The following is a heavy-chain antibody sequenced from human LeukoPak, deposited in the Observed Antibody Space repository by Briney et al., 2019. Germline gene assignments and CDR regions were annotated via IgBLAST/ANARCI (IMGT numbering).Heavy chain of an antibody. V-gene: IGHV3-23*01. CDR1: GFTFSSYA. J-gene: IGHJ3*01. Sequence: GGSLRLSCAASGFTFSSYAMSWVRQAPGKGLEWVSATSGSGGSRYYADSVKGGFTISRDNPNNALYLEMNSLRAEDTAVYYCAKYSSSGGYTKGGTFDFWGQGTMVTVSS. D-gene: IGHD3/OR15-3a*01. CDR2: TSGSGGSR. CDR3: AKYSSSGGYTKGGTFDF.